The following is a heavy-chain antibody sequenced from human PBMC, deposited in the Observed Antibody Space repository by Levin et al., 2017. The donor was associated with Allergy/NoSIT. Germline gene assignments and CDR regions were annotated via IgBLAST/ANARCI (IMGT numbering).Heavy chain of an antibody. D-gene: IGHD6-19*01. Sequence: GGSLRLSCAASGFTFNNYAMSWVRQAPGKGLEWVSAIINSGVGTYYADSVKGRFTISSDNSKNTMYLQMNILRAEDTAVYFCAKDAIRGSDQPYYFDYWGQGTLVTASS. J-gene: IGHJ4*02. CDR2: IINSGVGT. CDR1: GFTFNNYA. V-gene: IGHV3-23*01. CDR3: AKDAIRGSDQPYYFDY.